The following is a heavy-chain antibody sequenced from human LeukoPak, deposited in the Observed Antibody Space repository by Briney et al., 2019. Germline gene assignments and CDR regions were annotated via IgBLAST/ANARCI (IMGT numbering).Heavy chain of an antibody. Sequence: GGSLRLSCAASGFTFSNYAMHWVRQAPGKGLEWVAVISYDGSNKYYADSVKGRFTISRDNSKNTLYLQMNSLRAEDTAVYYCARGYYDLVHLGYWGQGTLVTVSS. V-gene: IGHV3-30-3*01. J-gene: IGHJ4*02. CDR3: ARGYYDLVHLGY. CDR1: GFTFSNYA. D-gene: IGHD3-3*01. CDR2: ISYDGSNK.